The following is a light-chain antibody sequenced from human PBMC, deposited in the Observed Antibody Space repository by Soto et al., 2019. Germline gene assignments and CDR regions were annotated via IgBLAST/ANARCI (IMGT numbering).Light chain of an antibody. Sequence: QPVLTQPPSASGTPGQRVTLPCSGSTSNIGTNPINWYQQLPGPAPKLLMFGNDQRPSGVPDRFAGSKAGTSASLAVSGLQSEEEADYFCEPWDDNLNGYVFGTGVNVTV. CDR2: GND. V-gene: IGLV1-44*01. J-gene: IGLJ1*01. CDR1: TSNIGTNP. CDR3: EPWDDNLNGYV.